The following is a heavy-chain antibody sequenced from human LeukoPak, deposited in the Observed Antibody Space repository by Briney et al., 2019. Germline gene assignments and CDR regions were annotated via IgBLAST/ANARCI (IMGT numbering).Heavy chain of an antibody. V-gene: IGHV4-59*08. CDR3: ARQRFRGYYDSSGSRANGFDP. J-gene: IGHJ5*02. CDR1: GGSISSYY. D-gene: IGHD3-22*01. Sequence: SETLSLTCTVSGGSISSYYWSWIRQPPGKGLEWIGYIYYSGSTNYNPSLKSRVTISVDTSKNQFSLKLSSVTAADTAVYYCARQRFRGYYDSSGSRANGFDPWGQGTLVTVSS. CDR2: IYYSGST.